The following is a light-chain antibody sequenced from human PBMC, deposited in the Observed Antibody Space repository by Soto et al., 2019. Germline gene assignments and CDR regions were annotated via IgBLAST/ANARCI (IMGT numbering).Light chain of an antibody. CDR3: QQFGDSTWT. J-gene: IGKJ1*01. V-gene: IGKV3-20*01. Sequence: EIVLTQSPGTLSLSPGEGATLSCRASQSVSSDSLTWYQQHPGRAPMLLIYGASTRATGIPDRFSGSGSGTDFTLTISRLEPEDFAVYYCQQFGDSTWTFGQGTKVEMK. CDR2: GAS. CDR1: QSVSSDS.